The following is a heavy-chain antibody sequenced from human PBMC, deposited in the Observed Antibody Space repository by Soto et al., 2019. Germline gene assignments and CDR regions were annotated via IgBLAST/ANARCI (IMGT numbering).Heavy chain of an antibody. CDR3: ARGSRSSWYVSYYYYGMDV. CDR1: GFTFSSCS. D-gene: IGHD6-13*01. CDR2: KKKDGSKK. V-gene: IGHV3-7*03. Sequence: GGSLKLSFAASGFTFSSCSMTGVRRAPGKGLEGVDKKKKDGSKKYYVDSVKGGSTTSRDNAKNSLYLQMTSLRAEDTVVYYCARGSRSSWYVSYYYYGMDVWGQGTTVTVS. J-gene: IGHJ6*02.